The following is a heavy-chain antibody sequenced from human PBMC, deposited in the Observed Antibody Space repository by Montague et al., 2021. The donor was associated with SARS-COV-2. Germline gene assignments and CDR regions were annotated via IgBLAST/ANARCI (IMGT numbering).Heavy chain of an antibody. Sequence: SLRLSCAASVFPFSSYWMHLVRQAPGKGLVWVEQNNADGSSTNYSDSVKGRFTISRDNAKNTLYLQMNSLRAEDTAVYYCTSLARMDYWGQGTLLTVSS. CDR2: NNADGSST. V-gene: IGHV3-74*01. CDR1: VFPFSSYW. D-gene: IGHD2-15*01. J-gene: IGHJ4*02. CDR3: TSLARMDY.